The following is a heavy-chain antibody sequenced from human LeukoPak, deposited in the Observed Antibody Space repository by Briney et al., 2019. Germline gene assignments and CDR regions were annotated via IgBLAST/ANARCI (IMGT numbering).Heavy chain of an antibody. CDR3: ARSAGSGTGYPHPHFDY. CDR2: IYYSGSI. CDR1: GGSISSGDYY. Sequence: SETLSLTCTVSGGSISSGDYYWSWIRQPPGKGLEWIGYIYYSGSIYYNPSLKSRVTISVDTSKNQFSLKLSSVTAADTAVYYCARSAGSGTGYPHPHFDYWGQGTLVTVSS. V-gene: IGHV4-30-4*08. J-gene: IGHJ4*02. D-gene: IGHD3-10*01.